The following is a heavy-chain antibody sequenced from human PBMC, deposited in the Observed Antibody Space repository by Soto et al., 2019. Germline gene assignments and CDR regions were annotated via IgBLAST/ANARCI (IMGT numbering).Heavy chain of an antibody. CDR1: GFTFSSYA. V-gene: IGHV3-64*04. J-gene: IGHJ6*02. Sequence: GGSLRLSCSASGFTFSSYAMHWVRQAPGKGLEYVSAISSNGGSTYYADSVKGRFTISRDNSKNTLYLQMNSLRAEDTAVYYCARERTSLRYFPYGMDVWGQGTTVTVSS. D-gene: IGHD3-9*01. CDR3: ARERTSLRYFPYGMDV. CDR2: ISSNGGST.